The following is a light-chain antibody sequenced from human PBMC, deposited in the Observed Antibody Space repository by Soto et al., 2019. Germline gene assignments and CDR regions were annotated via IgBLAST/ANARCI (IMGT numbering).Light chain of an antibody. J-gene: IGLJ1*01. Sequence: QSALTQPASVSGSPGQSITISCTGTSSDIENYNLVSWYQQHPGKAPKLMIYEVSKRPSVVANRFSGSKSGNTASLTISVLQAEDEADYFCCSYADGSTFVFGTGTKLTVL. CDR2: EVS. V-gene: IGLV2-23*02. CDR1: SSDIENYNL. CDR3: CSYADGSTFV.